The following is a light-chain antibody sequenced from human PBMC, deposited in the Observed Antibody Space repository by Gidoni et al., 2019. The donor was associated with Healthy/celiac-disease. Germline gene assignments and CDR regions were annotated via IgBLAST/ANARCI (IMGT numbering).Light chain of an antibody. CDR1: PILPSTK. J-gene: IGKJ1*01. Sequence: VLTPSPGPLSFSPGARATLSCRATPILPSTKLAWYQQKPGQTPRLLIYGASHRATRIPARSSGSASATDFTLTISRLEPDDFAVYYCQQWGAAFGQGTTVEI. V-gene: IGKV3-20*01. CDR2: GAS. CDR3: QQWGAA.